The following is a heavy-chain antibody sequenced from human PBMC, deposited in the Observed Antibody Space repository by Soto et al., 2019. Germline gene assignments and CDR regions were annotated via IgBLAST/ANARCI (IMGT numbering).Heavy chain of an antibody. J-gene: IGHJ4*02. Sequence: QVQLQQWGAGLLKPSETLSLTCALYSGSFTNYYWSWIRQPPGKGLEWIGEVNRRGSTNYNPSLKSRVTILVDTSKNQFSLKLSSVTAADTAVYYCARIDRGDNWGQGTLVTVSS. V-gene: IGHV4-34*01. CDR2: VNRRGST. CDR3: ARIDRGDN. CDR1: SGSFTNYY.